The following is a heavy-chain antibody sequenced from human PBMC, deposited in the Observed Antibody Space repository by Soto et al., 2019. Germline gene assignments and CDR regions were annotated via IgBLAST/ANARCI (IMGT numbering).Heavy chain of an antibody. Sequence: PGGSLRLSCAASGFTFDDYAMHWVRQVPGKGLEWVSGINWNSGSIGYGDSVKGRFAISRDNAKNSLHLQMNSLRAEDTAVYYCARANVDTSVVNEYYFDYWGQGTLVTVSS. CDR1: GFTFDDYA. V-gene: IGHV3-9*01. CDR3: ARANVDTSVVNEYYFDY. J-gene: IGHJ4*02. CDR2: INWNSGSI. D-gene: IGHD5-18*01.